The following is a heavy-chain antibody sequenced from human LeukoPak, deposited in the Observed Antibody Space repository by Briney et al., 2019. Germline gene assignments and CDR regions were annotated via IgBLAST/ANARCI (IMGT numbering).Heavy chain of an antibody. Sequence: GGSLRLSCAASGFSFCDSTMHWVRQASGKGLEWLGRIRSKGNNYATAYAASMKGRFTISRDDSKNTAYLQMNSLKSEDTAVYYCIPGYYGSGSYGLDYWGQGTLVTVFS. CDR3: IPGYYGSGSYGLDY. CDR1: GFSFCDST. J-gene: IGHJ4*02. V-gene: IGHV3-73*01. CDR2: IRSKGNNYAT. D-gene: IGHD3-10*01.